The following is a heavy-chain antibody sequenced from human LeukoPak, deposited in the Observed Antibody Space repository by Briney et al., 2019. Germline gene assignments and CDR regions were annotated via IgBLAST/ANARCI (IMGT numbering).Heavy chain of an antibody. D-gene: IGHD3-3*01. V-gene: IGHV3-74*01. CDR1: GFTFSSYW. CDR3: ARPNYDFWSGYNYYFDY. CDR2: INSDGSST. J-gene: IGHJ4*02. Sequence: GGSLRLSCAASGFTFSSYWMHWVRQAPGKGLVWVSRINSDGSSTSYADSVKGRFTISRDNAKNTLYLQMNSLRAEDTAVYYCARPNYDFWSGYNYYFDYWGQGTLVTVYS.